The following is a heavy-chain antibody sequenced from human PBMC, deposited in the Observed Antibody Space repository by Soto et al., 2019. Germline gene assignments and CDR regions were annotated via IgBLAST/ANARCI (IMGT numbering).Heavy chain of an antibody. CDR2: FTGGGRT. V-gene: IGHV3-23*01. Sequence: EVQLLDSGGGLVQPGGSLRLSCAASGFTFSTYAMGWVRQAPGKGLEWVSTFTGGGRTFYADFVKGRFTISRDNSKNTLYLQMNSLRAAETAVYYCAKGNQGSDWGRGTLATVSS. J-gene: IGHJ4*02. CDR3: AKGNQGSD. CDR1: GFTFSTYA.